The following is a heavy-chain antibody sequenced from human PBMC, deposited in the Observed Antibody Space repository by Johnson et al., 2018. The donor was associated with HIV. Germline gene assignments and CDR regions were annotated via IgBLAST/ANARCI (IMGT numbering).Heavy chain of an antibody. CDR2: IKCDGSEK. D-gene: IGHD3-10*01. CDR1: GFTFSSSW. J-gene: IGHJ3*01. CDR3: ARDRSLWFRELWPRDAFDV. Sequence: VQLVESGGGVVQPGRSLRLSCAASGFTFSSSWMHWVCQAPEKGLEWVADIKCDGSEKYYVDSVKGRLTISRDSAKKSLYLQVNSLRVADTAVYYCARDRSLWFRELWPRDAFDVWGQGTKVTVSS. V-gene: IGHV3-52*01.